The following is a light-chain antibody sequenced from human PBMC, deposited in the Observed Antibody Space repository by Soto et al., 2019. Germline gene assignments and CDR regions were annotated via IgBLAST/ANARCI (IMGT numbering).Light chain of an antibody. Sequence: QSVLTQPPSVSGAPGQRVTISCTGSSSNIGAGFDVHWFQQLPGTAPKLLIYGNNNRPSGVPDRFSGSKSDTSASLAITGLQAEYEADYYCQSYDSSLSGYYVFGTGTKLTVL. CDR3: QSYDSSLSGYYV. CDR1: SSNIGAGFD. CDR2: GNN. J-gene: IGLJ1*01. V-gene: IGLV1-40*01.